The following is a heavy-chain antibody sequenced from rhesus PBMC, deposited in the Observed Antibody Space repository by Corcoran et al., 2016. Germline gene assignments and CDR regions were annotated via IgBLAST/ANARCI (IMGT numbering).Heavy chain of an antibody. CDR2: IDPSDSDT. CDR3: AKAGPYSSWSFDY. V-gene: IGHV5-2*01. J-gene: IGHJ4*01. CDR1: GYSFTSYW. Sequence: EVQLVQSGAEVKRPGESLKISCKTSGYSFTSYWISRVRQRPGKGLEGMGAIDPSDSDTRYSPAFQGQVTISADKSISTTYLQWSRLKASDSATYYCAKAGPYSSWSFDYWGQGVLVTVSS. D-gene: IGHD6-13*01.